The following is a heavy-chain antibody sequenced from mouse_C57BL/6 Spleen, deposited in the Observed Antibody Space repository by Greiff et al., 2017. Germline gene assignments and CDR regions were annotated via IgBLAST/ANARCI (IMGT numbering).Heavy chain of an antibody. V-gene: IGHV1-7*01. CDR1: GYTFTSYW. Sequence: QVQLKQSGAELAKPGASVKLSCKASGYTFTSYWMHWVKQRPGQGLEWIGYINPSSGYTKYNQKFKDKATLTADKSSSTAYMQLSSLTYEDSAVYYCARSLTLRVPYYDYDGYAMDYWGQGTSVTVSS. CDR2: INPSSGYT. J-gene: IGHJ4*01. D-gene: IGHD2-4*01. CDR3: ARSLTLRVPYYDYDGYAMDY.